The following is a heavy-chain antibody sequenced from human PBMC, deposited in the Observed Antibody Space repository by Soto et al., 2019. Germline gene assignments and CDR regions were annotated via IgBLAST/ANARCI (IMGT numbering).Heavy chain of an antibody. CDR3: ARGKESSSWYSYYYYGMDV. D-gene: IGHD6-13*01. CDR1: GITFSSYG. Sequence: GGSLRLSCGASGITFSSYGMHWVRQAPGQGLEWVAVIWYDGSNKYYADSVKGRFTISRDNSKNTLYLQMNSLRAEDTAVYYCARGKESSSWYSYYYYGMDVWGQGTTVTAP. J-gene: IGHJ6*02. V-gene: IGHV3-33*08. CDR2: IWYDGSNK.